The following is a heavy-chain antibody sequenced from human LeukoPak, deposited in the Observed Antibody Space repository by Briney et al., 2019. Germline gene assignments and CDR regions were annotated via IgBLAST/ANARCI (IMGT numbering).Heavy chain of an antibody. D-gene: IGHD3-16*02. CDR2: IRYDGSNK. V-gene: IGHV3-30*02. CDR1: GFTFSSYG. J-gene: IGHJ4*02. Sequence: GGSLRLSCAASGFTFSSYGMHRVRQAPGKGLEWVAFIRYDGSNKYYADSVKGRFTISRDNSKSTLYLQMNSLRAEDTAVYHCAKDIYDYVWGSYPDFDYWGQGTLVTVSS. CDR3: AKDIYDYVWGSYPDFDY.